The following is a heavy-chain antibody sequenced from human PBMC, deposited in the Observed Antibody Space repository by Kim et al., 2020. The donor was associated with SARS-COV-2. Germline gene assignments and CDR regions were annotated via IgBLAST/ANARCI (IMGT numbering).Heavy chain of an antibody. CDR2: IKGDGSAR. D-gene: IGHD2-8*02. CDR3: ARCEITTPGGDY. Sequence: GGSLRLSCQASGFTFSDYWIHWVRQAPGKGLEWVADIKGDGSARYYLPSLRGRFTISRDNARNSVYLQMNYVGADDTAVYYCARCEITTPGGDYWGQGTLVTVSS. CDR1: GFTFSDYW. V-gene: IGHV3-7*01. J-gene: IGHJ4*02.